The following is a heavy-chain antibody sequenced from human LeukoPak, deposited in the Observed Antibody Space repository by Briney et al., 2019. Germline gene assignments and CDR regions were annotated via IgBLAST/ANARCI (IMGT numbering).Heavy chain of an antibody. D-gene: IGHD2-2*01. CDR3: ANTSPKVVPAAAFDY. CDR2: IKQDGSEK. J-gene: IGHJ4*02. V-gene: IGHV3-7*01. Sequence: GGSLRLSCAASGFTFSSYAMSWVRQAPGKGLEWVANIKQDGSEKYYVDSVKGRFTISRDNSKNTLYLQMNSLRAEDTAVYYCANTSPKVVPAAAFDYWGQGTLVTVSS. CDR1: GFTFSSYA.